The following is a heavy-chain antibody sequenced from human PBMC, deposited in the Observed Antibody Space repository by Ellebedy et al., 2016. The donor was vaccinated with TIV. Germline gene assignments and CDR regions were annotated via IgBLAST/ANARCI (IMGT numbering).Heavy chain of an antibody. CDR3: ARGAPNAWYNDY. CDR1: GFTFSSYA. J-gene: IGHJ4*02. CDR2: ISSNGGST. D-gene: IGHD1-14*01. Sequence: GESLKISCSASGFTFSSYAMHWVRQAPGKGLEYVSAISSNGGSTYYADSVKGRFTISRDNSKNTMYLQMNSLRDEDTAVYYCARGAPNAWYNDYWGQGTLVTVSS. V-gene: IGHV3-64*04.